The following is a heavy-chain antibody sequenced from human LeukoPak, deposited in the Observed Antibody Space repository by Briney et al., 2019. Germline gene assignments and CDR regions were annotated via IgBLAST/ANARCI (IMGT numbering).Heavy chain of an antibody. J-gene: IGHJ4*02. D-gene: IGHD2-15*01. CDR2: IRSKAHGGTT. V-gene: IGHV3-49*03. CDR1: GFTFGDYA. Sequence: PGGSLRLSCTASGFTFGDYAMSWFRQAPGEGLEWVGSIRSKAHGGTTEYAASVKGRFTISRDDSKSIAYLQMDSLKTEDTAVYYCTRAGRYCSGGSCYSFYWGQGTLVTVSS. CDR3: TRAGRYCSGGSCYSFY.